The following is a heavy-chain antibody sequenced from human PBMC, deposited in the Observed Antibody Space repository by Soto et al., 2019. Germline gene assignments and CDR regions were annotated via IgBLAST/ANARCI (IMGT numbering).Heavy chain of an antibody. CDR1: GGSINNNGYF. D-gene: IGHD1-26*01. J-gene: IGHJ4*02. CDR2: IYNRGST. Sequence: QVQLQESGPGVVEPSQTLSLTCTVSGGSINNNGYFWSWIRQPPGSGLEWIGHIYNRGSTYSNPSLKSRLIISVDTSMTQFSLKLSSVTAADTAVYYCARGPSGDKVDYWGQGTLVTVSS. V-gene: IGHV4-30-4*01. CDR3: ARGPSGDKVDY.